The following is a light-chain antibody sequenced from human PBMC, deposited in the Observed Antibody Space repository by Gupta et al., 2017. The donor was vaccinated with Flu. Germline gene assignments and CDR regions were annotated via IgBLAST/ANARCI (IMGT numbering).Light chain of an antibody. CDR1: NIQSKS. CDR3: QVWDRNSEQVV. Sequence: SSVLTQPPSVSVAPGQTAASTCGGVNIQSKSVHWYQQKPVQAPVLVVFDDSDRPSGIPERFSGSNSGNTATLTITRVEAGDEADYYCQVWDRNSEQVVFGGGTKVTVL. V-gene: IGLV3-21*02. J-gene: IGLJ3*02. CDR2: DDS.